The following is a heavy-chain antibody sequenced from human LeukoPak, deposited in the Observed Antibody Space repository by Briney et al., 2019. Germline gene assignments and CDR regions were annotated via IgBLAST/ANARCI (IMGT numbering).Heavy chain of an antibody. J-gene: IGHJ4*02. Sequence: GGSLRLSCAASGFTFSSYVMSWVRQAPGKGLEWVSCISGSGGSTYYADSVKGRFTISRDNSKNTVHLQMNSLGAEDTAIYYCARDYGEGITSVDCWGQGTLVTVSS. V-gene: IGHV3-23*01. CDR2: ISGSGGST. D-gene: IGHD1-14*01. CDR1: GFTFSSYV. CDR3: ARDYGEGITSVDC.